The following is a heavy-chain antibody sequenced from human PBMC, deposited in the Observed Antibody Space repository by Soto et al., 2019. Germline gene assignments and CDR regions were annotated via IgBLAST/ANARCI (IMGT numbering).Heavy chain of an antibody. Sequence: GGSLRLSCAASGFTFSSYWMSWVRQAPGKGLEWVANIKQDGSEKYYVDSVKGRFTISRDNAKNSLYLQMNSLRAEDTAVYYCAREGPNEAYYYDSSGRETDYWGQGTLVTVSS. J-gene: IGHJ4*02. CDR2: IKQDGSEK. D-gene: IGHD3-22*01. CDR3: AREGPNEAYYYDSSGRETDY. CDR1: GFTFSSYW. V-gene: IGHV3-7*05.